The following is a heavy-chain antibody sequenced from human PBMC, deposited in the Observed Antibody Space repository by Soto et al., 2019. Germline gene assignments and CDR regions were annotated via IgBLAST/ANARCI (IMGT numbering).Heavy chain of an antibody. V-gene: IGHV3-30-3*01. CDR3: ARAGYSSGWHEFGY. J-gene: IGHJ4*02. CDR1: GFTFSSYA. D-gene: IGHD6-19*01. CDR2: ISYDGSNK. Sequence: QVQLVESGGGVVQPGRSLRLSCAASGFTFSSYAMHWVRQAPGKGLEWVAVISYDGSNKYYADSVKGRFTISRDNSKNTLYLQMNSLRVEDTAVYYCARAGYSSGWHEFGYWGQGTLVTVSS.